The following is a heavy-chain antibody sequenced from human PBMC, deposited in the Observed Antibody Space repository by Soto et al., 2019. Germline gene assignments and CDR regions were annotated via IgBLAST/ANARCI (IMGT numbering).Heavy chain of an antibody. CDR1: GGSFSGYY. CDR3: AKGLEMATITPYYYYGMDV. J-gene: IGHJ6*02. CDR2: INHSGST. V-gene: IGHV4-34*01. Sequence: TLSLTCAVYGGSFSGYYWSWIRQPPGKGLEWIGEINHSGSTNYNPSLKSRVTISVDTSKNQFSLKLSSVTAADTAVYYCAKGLEMATITPYYYYGMDVWGQGTTVTVSS. D-gene: IGHD5-12*01.